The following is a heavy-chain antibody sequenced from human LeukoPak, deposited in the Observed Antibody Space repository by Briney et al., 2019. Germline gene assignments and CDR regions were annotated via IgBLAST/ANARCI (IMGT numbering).Heavy chain of an antibody. CDR1: GYTFTGYY. D-gene: IGHD2-15*01. CDR2: INPNSGGT. J-gene: IGHJ5*02. CDR3: ARDSVVVVVAATSGFDP. V-gene: IGHV1-2*02. Sequence: ASVKVSCKASGYTFTGYYMHWVRQAPGQGLEWMGWINPNSGGTNYAQKFQGRVTMTRDMSTSTVYMELSSLRSEDTAVYYCARDSVVVVVAATSGFDPWGQGTLVTVSS.